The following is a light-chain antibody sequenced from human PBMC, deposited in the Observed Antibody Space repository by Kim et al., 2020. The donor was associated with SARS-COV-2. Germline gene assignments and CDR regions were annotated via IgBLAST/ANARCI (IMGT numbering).Light chain of an antibody. CDR2: GAS. J-gene: IGKJ2*03. CDR3: QQYNDWPLMYS. V-gene: IGKV3-15*01. CDR1: QSVNTN. Sequence: SPGERATLSCRASQSVNTNLAWYQQKPGQAPRLLIYGASTRATGIPARFSGGGSGTEFTLTISSLQSEDFAVYYCQQYNDWPLMYSFGQGTKLEL.